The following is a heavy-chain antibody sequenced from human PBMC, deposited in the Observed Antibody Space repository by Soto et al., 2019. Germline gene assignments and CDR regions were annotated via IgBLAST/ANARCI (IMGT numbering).Heavy chain of an antibody. CDR3: ARVRRDIITCGTPWIDP. CDR1: GASFTNYY. V-gene: IGHV4-59*01. CDR2: VFSSGST. Sequence: QVQLLESGPGLVKPSETLSLTCTVSGASFTNYYWNWIRQSPEKGLEWIGHVFSSGSTTYNPSLESRVPISRDTSKNQFSQTMTSVNAADTAVYYCARVRRDIITCGTPWIDPWGQLMLVTVSS. J-gene: IGHJ5*02. D-gene: IGHD3-22*01.